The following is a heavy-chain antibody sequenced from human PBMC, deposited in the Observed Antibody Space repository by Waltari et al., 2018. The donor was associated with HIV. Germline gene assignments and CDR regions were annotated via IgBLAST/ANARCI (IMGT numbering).Heavy chain of an antibody. D-gene: IGHD6-13*01. CDR1: GGTFRSYA. Sequence: QVQLVQSGAEVKKPGSSVKVSCKASGGTFRSYAISWVRQAPGQGLEWMGGIIPIFGTANYAQKFQGRVTITADESTSTAYMELSSLRSEDTAVYYCARSNSSSWSSWVLYYYYYYGMDVWGQGTTVTVSS. J-gene: IGHJ6*02. V-gene: IGHV1-69*01. CDR3: ARSNSSSWSSWVLYYYYYYGMDV. CDR2: IIPIFGTA.